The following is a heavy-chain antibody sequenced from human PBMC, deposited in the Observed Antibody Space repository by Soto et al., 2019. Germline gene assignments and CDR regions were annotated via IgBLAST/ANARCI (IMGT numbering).Heavy chain of an antibody. Sequence: GGSLRLSCAASGFTFSSYAMHWVRQAPGKGLEWVAVISYDGSNKYYADSVKGRFTISRDNSKNTLYLQMNSLRAEDTAVYYCARDYHRYYYDSSSNIGMDVWGQGTTVTVSS. J-gene: IGHJ6*02. CDR1: GFTFSSYA. D-gene: IGHD3-22*01. CDR3: ARDYHRYYYDSSSNIGMDV. CDR2: ISYDGSNK. V-gene: IGHV3-30-3*01.